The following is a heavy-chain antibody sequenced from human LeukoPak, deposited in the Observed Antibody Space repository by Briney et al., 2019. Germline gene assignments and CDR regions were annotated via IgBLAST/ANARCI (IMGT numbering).Heavy chain of an antibody. J-gene: IGHJ5*02. D-gene: IGHD4-17*01. Sequence: PSETLSLTCTVSGGSISSSGYYWGWIRQPPGKGLEWIASISYSGRTFYNPSLKSRVTISVDTSKNHFSLTLSSVTAADTAVYYCGRQDENDHGDPNWFDPWGQGTLVTVSS. V-gene: IGHV4-39*01. CDR2: ISYSGRT. CDR1: GGSISSSGYY. CDR3: GRQDENDHGDPNWFDP.